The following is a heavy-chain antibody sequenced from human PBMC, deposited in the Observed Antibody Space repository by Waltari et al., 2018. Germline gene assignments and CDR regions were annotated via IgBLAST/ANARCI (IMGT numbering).Heavy chain of an antibody. Sequence: TVSTYSLNVVRQTPGKGLEWFSCIMTSGRYIKYADSVKGRFTISRDSAKNSVYLQMNSLRAEDTAVYYCAPTAVSHDFWGQGTLVTVSS. D-gene: IGHD4-17*01. CDR3: APTAVSHDF. J-gene: IGHJ4*02. CDR2: IMTSGRYI. CDR1: TVSTYS. V-gene: IGHV3-21*01.